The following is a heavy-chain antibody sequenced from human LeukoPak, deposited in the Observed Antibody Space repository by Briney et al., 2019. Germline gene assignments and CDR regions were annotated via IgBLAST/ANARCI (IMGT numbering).Heavy chain of an antibody. Sequence: SETLSLTCTVSGGSVSSGSYYWSWIRQPPGKGLEWIGEINHSGSTNYNPSLKSRVTISVDTSKNQFSLKLSSVTAADTAVYYCARAGPYCSSTSCYPSWFDPWGQGTLVTVSS. D-gene: IGHD2-2*01. CDR1: GGSVSSGSYY. CDR2: INHSGST. CDR3: ARAGPYCSSTSCYPSWFDP. V-gene: IGHV4-39*07. J-gene: IGHJ5*02.